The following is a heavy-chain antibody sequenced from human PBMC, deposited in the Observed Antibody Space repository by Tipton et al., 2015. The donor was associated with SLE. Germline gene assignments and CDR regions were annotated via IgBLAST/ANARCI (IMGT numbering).Heavy chain of an antibody. V-gene: IGHV4-31*03. Sequence: TLSLTCTVSGGSISTGGYYWSWIRQHPGKGLEWIGYIYNSRGTEYNPSLKSRVTISADTSKNHFSLNLGSVTAADTAVYYCARGGVGGYDYFDYWGKGTSVTVSS. D-gene: IGHD5-12*01. J-gene: IGHJ4*03. CDR2: IYNSRGT. CDR1: GGSISTGGYY. CDR3: ARGGVGGYDYFDY.